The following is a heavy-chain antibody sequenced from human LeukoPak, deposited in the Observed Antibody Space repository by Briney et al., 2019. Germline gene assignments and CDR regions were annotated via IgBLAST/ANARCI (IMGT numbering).Heavy chain of an antibody. V-gene: IGHV3-23*01. J-gene: IGHJ4*02. CDR1: GFTFISYA. CDR2: ISGSGAST. CDR3: AKDVGKWESLHFFDY. Sequence: GGSLRLSCAASGFTFISYAMSWVRQAPGKGLEWISGISGSGASTYYADSVKGRFTIPRDDSRNTLYLQMNSLRGDDTAVYYCAKDVGKWESLHFFDYWGQGTLVTVSS. D-gene: IGHD1-26*01.